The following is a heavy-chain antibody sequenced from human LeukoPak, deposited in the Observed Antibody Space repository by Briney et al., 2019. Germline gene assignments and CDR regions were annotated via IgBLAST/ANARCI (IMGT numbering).Heavy chain of an antibody. CDR1: GFTFRSYA. V-gene: IGHV3-30-3*01. Sequence: GGSLRLSCAASGFTFRSYAIHWVRQAPGKGLEWVAVISDDGSNKYNADSVKARFTISRDNSKNTLYLQMNSLRAEDTAVYYCAREAPYYYDSSGYFDYWGQGTLVTVSS. D-gene: IGHD3-22*01. J-gene: IGHJ4*02. CDR2: ISDDGSNK. CDR3: AREAPYYYDSSGYFDY.